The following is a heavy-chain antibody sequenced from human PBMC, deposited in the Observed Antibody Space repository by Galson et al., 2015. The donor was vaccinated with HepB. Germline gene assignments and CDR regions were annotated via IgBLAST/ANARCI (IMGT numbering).Heavy chain of an antibody. CDR2: IWYDGSNK. CDR3: ASIPGIRFLEWPPSGYYYYMDV. J-gene: IGHJ6*03. V-gene: IGHV3-33*01. Sequence: SLRLSCAASGFTFSSYGMHWVRQAPGKGLEWVAVIWYDGSNKYYADSVKGRFTISRDNSKNTLYLQMNSLRAEDTAVYYCASIPGIRFLEWPPSGYYYYMDVWGKGTTVTVSS. D-gene: IGHD3-3*01. CDR1: GFTFSSYG.